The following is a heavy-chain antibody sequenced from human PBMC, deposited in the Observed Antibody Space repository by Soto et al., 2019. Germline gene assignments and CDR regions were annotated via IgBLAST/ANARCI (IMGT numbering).Heavy chain of an antibody. CDR1: GGSISSYY. J-gene: IGHJ5*02. V-gene: IGHV4-59*08. D-gene: IGHD2-15*01. CDR2: IYYSGST. CDR3: ARFPLYCSGGSCYRYWFDP. Sequence: SETLSLTCTVSGGSISSYYWSWIRQPPGKGLEWIGYIYYSGSTNYNPSLKSRVTISVATSKNQFSLKLSSVTAADTAVYYCARFPLYCSGGSCYRYWFDPWGQGTLVTVSS.